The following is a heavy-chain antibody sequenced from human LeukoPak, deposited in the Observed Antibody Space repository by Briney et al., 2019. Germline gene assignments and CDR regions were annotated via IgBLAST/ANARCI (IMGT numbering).Heavy chain of an antibody. D-gene: IGHD6-13*01. CDR3: ARDQSAGYSSSGSSSWGRLGD. CDR2: ISYDGSDT. J-gene: IGHJ4*02. Sequence: GRSLRLSCAASGFTFSSYAFHWVRQAPGKGLEWVAVISYDGSDTYYTDSVKGRFTISRDNSKNTLYLQMNSLRAEDTAVYFCARDQSAGYSSSGSSSWGRLGDWGQGTLVTVSS. CDR1: GFTFSSYA. V-gene: IGHV3-30-3*01.